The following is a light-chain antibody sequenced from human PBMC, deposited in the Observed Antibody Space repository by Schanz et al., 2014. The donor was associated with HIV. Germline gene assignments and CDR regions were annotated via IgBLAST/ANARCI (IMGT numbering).Light chain of an antibody. CDR3: QQSYSATPYT. V-gene: IGKV1-39*01. CDR1: QSISIS. Sequence: DIQVTQSPSSLSASVGDRVTLTCRASQSISISLNWYQQKPGKAPRLLIYATSLLHTGVPSRFSGSGSGTHFTLTITSLQFDDFATYYCQQSYSATPYTFGQGTRLEIK. J-gene: IGKJ2*01. CDR2: ATS.